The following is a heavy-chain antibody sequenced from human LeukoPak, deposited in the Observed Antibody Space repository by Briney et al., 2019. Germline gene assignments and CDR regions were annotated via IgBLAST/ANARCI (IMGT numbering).Heavy chain of an antibody. D-gene: IGHD1-20*01. CDR3: ARNNFLRVFRPRYFDL. Sequence: SETLSLTCTVSGGSISTSNYYWGWIRQPPGKGLEWIGNIFYSGSTYYSPSLRSRVTISVDTSKNQFSLKLSSVTAADTAVYYCARNNFLRVFRPRYFDLWGRGTLVTVSS. V-gene: IGHV4-39*07. J-gene: IGHJ2*01. CDR2: IFYSGST. CDR1: GGSISTSNYY.